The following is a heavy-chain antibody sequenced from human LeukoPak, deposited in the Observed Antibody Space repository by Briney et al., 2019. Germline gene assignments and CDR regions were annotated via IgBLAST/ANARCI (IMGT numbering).Heavy chain of an antibody. D-gene: IGHD5-12*01. Sequence: GASVKVSCKASGGTFRSYAISWVRQATGQGLEWMGWMNPNSGNTGYAQKFQGRVTLTRNTSISTAYMELSSLTSEDTAVYYCARMDIMATVNWFDPWGQGTLVTVSS. V-gene: IGHV1-8*02. CDR2: MNPNSGNT. J-gene: IGHJ5*02. CDR1: GGTFRSYA. CDR3: ARMDIMATVNWFDP.